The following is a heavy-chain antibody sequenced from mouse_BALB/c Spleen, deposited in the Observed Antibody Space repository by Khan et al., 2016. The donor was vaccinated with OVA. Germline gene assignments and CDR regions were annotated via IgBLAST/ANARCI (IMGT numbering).Heavy chain of an antibody. V-gene: IGHV1-7*01. CDR3: ARDRIDY. J-gene: IGHJ2*01. Sequence: QVQLQQSGAELAKPGASVKMSCKASAYTFTSYWMHWIKKRPGQGLEWIGYINPTSGYTDYNQKFKDKATLTADKSSSTAYMQLSSLTSDDSAVYYCARDRIDYWGQGTALTVSS. CDR1: AYTFTSYW. CDR2: INPTSGYT.